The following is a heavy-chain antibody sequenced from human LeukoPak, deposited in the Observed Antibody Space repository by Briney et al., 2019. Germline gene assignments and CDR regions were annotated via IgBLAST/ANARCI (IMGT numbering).Heavy chain of an antibody. D-gene: IGHD3-10*01. CDR1: GFTFSLYG. CDR3: ATTGVRRDNWFDP. V-gene: IGHV3-48*01. CDR2: ISEDTSII. Sequence: GGSLRLSCAASGFTFSLYGMNWVRQAPGKGLEGVSYISEDTSIIHYADSVKGGFTISRDNAKNSLYLQMSSLRVVDTAVYYCATTGVRRDNWFDPWGQGTLVTVSS. J-gene: IGHJ5*02.